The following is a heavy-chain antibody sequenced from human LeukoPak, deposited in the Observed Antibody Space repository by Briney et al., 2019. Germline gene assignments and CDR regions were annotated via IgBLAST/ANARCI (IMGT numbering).Heavy chain of an antibody. V-gene: IGHV3-11*01. CDR1: GFTFSDYY. J-gene: IGHJ4*02. CDR2: ISSSGSTI. CDR3: TAPDNFMVFDY. D-gene: IGHD1-20*01. Sequence: PGGSLRLSCAASGFTFSDYYMSWIRQAPGKGLEWVSYISSSGSTIYYADSVKGRFTISRDNAKNSLYLQMNSLRAEDTAVYYCTAPDNFMVFDYWGQGTLVTVSS.